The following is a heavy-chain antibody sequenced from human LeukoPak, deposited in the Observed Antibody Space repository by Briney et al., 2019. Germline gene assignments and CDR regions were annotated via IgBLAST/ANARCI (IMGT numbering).Heavy chain of an antibody. J-gene: IGHJ3*02. Sequence: GESLRLSCAVSGFTSSGDWMHWVRQPPGKGLVWVSPSKNDGSSTSYADSVKGRFTISRDNPKNTLYLQMNSLRAEDTAVYYCARELPRIGGQTDASDIWGQGTMVTVS. CDR3: ARELPRIGGQTDASDI. V-gene: IGHV3-74*01. CDR1: GFTSSGDW. CDR2: SKNDGSST. D-gene: IGHD3-16*01.